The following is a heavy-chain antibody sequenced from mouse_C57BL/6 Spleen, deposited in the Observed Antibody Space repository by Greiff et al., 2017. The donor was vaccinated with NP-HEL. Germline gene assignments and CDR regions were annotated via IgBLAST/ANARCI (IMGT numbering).Heavy chain of an antibody. Sequence: QVQLQQPGAELVKPGASVKMSCKASGYTFTSYWITWVKQRPGQGLEWIGNINPSNGGTNYNEKFKSKATLTVDKSSSTAYMQLSSLTSEDSAVYYCARERITTVVPYWYFDVWGTGTTVTVSS. V-gene: IGHV1-53*01. D-gene: IGHD1-1*01. CDR1: GYTFTSYW. CDR2: INPSNGGT. CDR3: ARERITTVVPYWYFDV. J-gene: IGHJ1*03.